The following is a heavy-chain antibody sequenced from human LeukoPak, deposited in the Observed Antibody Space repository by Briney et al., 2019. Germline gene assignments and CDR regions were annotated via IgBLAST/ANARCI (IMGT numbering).Heavy chain of an antibody. CDR1: GGSISSYY. V-gene: IGHV4-4*07. D-gene: IGHD3-22*01. CDR3: ARAYDYDSTGYYTYYFDY. J-gene: IGHJ4*02. Sequence: PSETLSLTCTVSGGSISSYYWSWIRQPAGKGLEWIGRIYTSGSTNYNPSLRSRVTMSGDTSKNQFSLKLSSVTAADTAVYYCARAYDYDSTGYYTYYFDYWGQGILVTVSS. CDR2: IYTSGST.